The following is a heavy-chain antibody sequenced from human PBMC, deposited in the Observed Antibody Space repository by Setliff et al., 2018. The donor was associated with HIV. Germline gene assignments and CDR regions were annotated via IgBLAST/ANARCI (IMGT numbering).Heavy chain of an antibody. CDR2: IYYSGST. CDR3: ARIREYSRGWFIEY. J-gene: IGHJ4*02. D-gene: IGHD6-19*01. V-gene: IGHV4-39*01. Sequence: KTSETLSLTCTVSGGSISSNSYYWGWIRQPPGKGLEWIGSIYYSGSTYYNPSLKSRVTISVDTSKNQFSLKLSSVTAADTAVYYCARIREYSRGWFIEYWGQGTLVTVSS. CDR1: GGSISSNSYY.